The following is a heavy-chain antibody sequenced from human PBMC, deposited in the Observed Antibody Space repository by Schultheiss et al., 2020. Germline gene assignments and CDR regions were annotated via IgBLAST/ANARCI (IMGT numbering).Heavy chain of an antibody. J-gene: IGHJ4*02. CDR3: AKIRSGGADFDY. D-gene: IGHD1-26*01. V-gene: IGHV3-30*18. CDR1: GFTFSSYG. Sequence: GESLKISCAASGFTFSSYGMHWVRQAPGKGLEWVAVISYDGSNKYYADSVKGRFTISRDNSKNTLYLQMNSLRAEDTAVYYCAKIRSGGADFDYWGQGTLVTVSS. CDR2: ISYDGSNK.